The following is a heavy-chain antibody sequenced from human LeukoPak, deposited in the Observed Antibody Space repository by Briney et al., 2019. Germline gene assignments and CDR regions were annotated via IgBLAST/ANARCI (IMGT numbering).Heavy chain of an antibody. V-gene: IGHV3-20*04. Sequence: GGSLRLSCAASGFTFDDYGMSWVRQAPGKGLEWVSGISWNSGSIGYADSVKGRFTISRDNAKNSLYLQMNSLRAEDTAVYFCARALTDPQFDQWGQGTLVTVSS. CDR1: GFTFDDYG. J-gene: IGHJ4*02. D-gene: IGHD3-9*01. CDR2: ISWNSGSI. CDR3: ARALTDPQFDQ.